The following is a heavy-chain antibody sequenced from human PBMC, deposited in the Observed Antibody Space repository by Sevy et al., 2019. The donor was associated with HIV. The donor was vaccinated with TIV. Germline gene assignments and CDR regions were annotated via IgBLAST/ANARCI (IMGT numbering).Heavy chain of an antibody. CDR2: FDPEDDET. V-gene: IGHV1-24*01. D-gene: IGHD3-22*01. CDR3: ATTKDYYESSGSPFDS. J-gene: IGHJ4*02. CDR1: GYTLTKLA. Sequence: ASVKVSCRVSGYTLTKLAMHWVRQAPGKGLEWMVSFDPEDDETIYAQKFQGRVMMTEDTSTDTAYMELSSLRSEDTAVYNCATTKDYYESSGSPFDSWGQGTLVTVSS.